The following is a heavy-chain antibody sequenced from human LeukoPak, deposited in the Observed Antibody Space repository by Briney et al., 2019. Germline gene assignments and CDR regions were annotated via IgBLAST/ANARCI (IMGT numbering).Heavy chain of an antibody. J-gene: IGHJ4*02. D-gene: IGHD3-22*01. V-gene: IGHV3-20*04. Sequence: GGSLRLSCAASGFTFDDYGMSWVRQAPGKGLEWVSGINWNGGSTGYADSVKGRFTISRDNAKNSLYLQMNSLRAEDTAVYYCARVNYYDSSGHATTFDYWGQGTLVTVSS. CDR2: INWNGGST. CDR1: GFTFDDYG. CDR3: ARVNYYDSSGHATTFDY.